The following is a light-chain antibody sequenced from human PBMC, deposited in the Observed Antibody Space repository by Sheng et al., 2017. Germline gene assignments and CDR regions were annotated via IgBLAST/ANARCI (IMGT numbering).Light chain of an antibody. CDR2: GAS. V-gene: IGKV3D-20*02. CDR3: QQRSNWLGT. J-gene: IGKJ1*01. Sequence: EIVLTQSPGTLSLSPGERATLSCRASQSVRSSYLAWYQQKPGQAPRLLIYGASTRATGIPARFSGSGSGTEFTLTISSLQSEDFAVYYCQQRSNWLGTFGQGTKVEIK. CDR1: QSVRSSY.